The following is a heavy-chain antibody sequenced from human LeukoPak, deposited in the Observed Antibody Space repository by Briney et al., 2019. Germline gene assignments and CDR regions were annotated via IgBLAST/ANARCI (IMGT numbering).Heavy chain of an antibody. Sequence: ASVKVSCKASGYTFTGYSMHWVRQAPGQGLEWMGWINPKSGGTNFAQKFQGRVTMTRDTSISTAYMELSSLRSDDTAVYYCARDHGYSSGWHEYFQHWGQGTLVTVSS. CDR2: INPKSGGT. V-gene: IGHV1-2*02. J-gene: IGHJ1*01. CDR3: ARDHGYSSGWHEYFQH. D-gene: IGHD6-19*01. CDR1: GYTFTGYS.